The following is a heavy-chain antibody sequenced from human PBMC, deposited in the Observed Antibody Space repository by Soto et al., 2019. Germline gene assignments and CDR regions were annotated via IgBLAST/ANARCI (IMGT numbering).Heavy chain of an antibody. D-gene: IGHD2-2*02. CDR3: GRYTTILGPTGVAN. Sequence: QVQLEQSRGEVKKPGASVKVSCKAFSYNFTNYAITWVRQAPGQGLQWMGWISAHSGYTYYEQSLGGRATRPTETSPSTANRERRSLEPNETAWYYGGRYTTILGPTGVANGGKGPLVTVS. V-gene: IGHV1-18*04. CDR2: ISAHSGYT. J-gene: IGHJ4*02. CDR1: SYNFTNYA.